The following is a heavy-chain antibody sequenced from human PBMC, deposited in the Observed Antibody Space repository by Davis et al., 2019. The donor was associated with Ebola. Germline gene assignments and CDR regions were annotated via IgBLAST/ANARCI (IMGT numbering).Heavy chain of an antibody. J-gene: IGHJ4*02. CDR3: ARDYQSGYLIL. V-gene: IGHV1-69*10. D-gene: IGHD3-3*01. CDR1: GGAFLDYA. Sequence: SVKVSCKASGGAFLDYAITWVRQAPGQGLEWMGRVIPLVDMANYAQKFQGRVTITADKSSSTVYMEMSSLKSEGTAVYYCARDYQSGYLILWGQGTLVTVSS. CDR2: VIPLVDMA.